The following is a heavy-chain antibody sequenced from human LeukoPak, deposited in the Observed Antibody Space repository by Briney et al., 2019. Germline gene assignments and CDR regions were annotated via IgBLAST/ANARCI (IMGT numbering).Heavy chain of an antibody. Sequence: ASVKVSRKASGYTFTSYGISWVRQAPGQGLEWMGWISAYNGNTNYAQKLQGRVTMTTDTSTSTAYMELRSLRSDDTAVYYCARDRYCSSTSCYTNTLFDYWGQGTLVTVSS. V-gene: IGHV1-18*01. J-gene: IGHJ4*02. CDR3: ARDRYCSSTSCYTNTLFDY. CDR1: GYTFTSYG. CDR2: ISAYNGNT. D-gene: IGHD2-2*02.